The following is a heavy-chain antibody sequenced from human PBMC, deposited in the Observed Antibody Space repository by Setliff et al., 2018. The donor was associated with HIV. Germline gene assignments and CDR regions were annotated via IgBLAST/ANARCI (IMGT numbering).Heavy chain of an antibody. D-gene: IGHD2-15*01. CDR2: VHYSGNT. Sequence: SETLSLTCSVSGASMTNNYWTWIRQSPGKGLEWIGYVHYSGNTRYNPSLKSRVTISVDTSKNKFSLKLSSVTAADTAVYYCASEKVAWTVSDSSFEFWGQGVPVTVSS. V-gene: IGHV4-59*01. J-gene: IGHJ4*02. CDR3: ASEKVAWTVSDSSFEF. CDR1: GASMTNNY.